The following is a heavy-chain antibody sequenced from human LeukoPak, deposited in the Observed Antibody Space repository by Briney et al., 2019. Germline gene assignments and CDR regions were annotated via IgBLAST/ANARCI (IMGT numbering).Heavy chain of an antibody. CDR3: AREEQLASIDY. CDR1: GGSLSSYY. Sequence: SETLSLTCPVTGGSLSSYYWSWIRQPPGKGLEWIGYIYYSGSTNYNPSLKSRVTISVDTSKNQFSLKMSSVTAADTAVYYCAREEQLASIDYWGQGTLVTVSS. J-gene: IGHJ4*02. D-gene: IGHD6-13*01. V-gene: IGHV4-59*01. CDR2: IYYSGST.